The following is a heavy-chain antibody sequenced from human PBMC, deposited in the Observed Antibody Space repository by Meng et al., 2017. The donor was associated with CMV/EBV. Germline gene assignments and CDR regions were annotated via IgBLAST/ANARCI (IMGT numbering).Heavy chain of an antibody. CDR3: ARSSGWSRFDY. V-gene: IGHV1-2*02. CDR2: INPKTDT. D-gene: IGHD6-19*01. Sequence: QVPQGDCGAQVKKPGSSQRVSLKASGYTVTHYYIHWVRQAPVQWLEWMGCINPKTDTNYAQNFQGRVTMTRDISINTVYMDLSTLTSDDTSIYYCARSSGWSRFDYWGLGTLVTVSS. CDR1: GYTVTHYY. J-gene: IGHJ4*02.